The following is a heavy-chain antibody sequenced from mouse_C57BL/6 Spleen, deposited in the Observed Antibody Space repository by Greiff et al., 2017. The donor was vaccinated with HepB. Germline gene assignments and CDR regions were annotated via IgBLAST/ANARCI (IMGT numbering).Heavy chain of an antibody. V-gene: IGHV5-4*01. Sequence: DVKLQESGGGLVKPGGSLKLSCAASGFTFSSYAMSWVRQTPEKRLEWVATISDGGSYTYYPDNVKGRFTIHRDNAKNNLYLQMSHLKSEDTAMFYWARDYRQAGDYARDYWGQGTAVTVSS. D-gene: IGHD3-2*02. CDR3: ARDYRQAGDYARDY. J-gene: IGHJ4*01. CDR1: GFTFSSYA. CDR2: ISDGGSYT.